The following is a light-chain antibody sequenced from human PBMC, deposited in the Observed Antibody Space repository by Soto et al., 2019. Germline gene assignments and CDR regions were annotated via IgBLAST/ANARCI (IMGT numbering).Light chain of an antibody. J-gene: IGLJ1*01. Sequence: QSVLTQPAWVSGSPGQSITISCTGTSTYIGRYDFVSWYQQHPGKAPKLIIYAVSNRPSGVSSRFSGSTSGDTASLTISGLQAEDEADYYCSSSFTTNSRVFGTGTKVTVL. CDR1: STYIGRYDF. CDR3: SSSFTTNSRV. V-gene: IGLV2-14*03. CDR2: AVS.